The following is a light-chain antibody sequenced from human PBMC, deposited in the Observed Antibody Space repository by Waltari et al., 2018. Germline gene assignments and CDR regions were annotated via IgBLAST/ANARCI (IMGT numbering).Light chain of an antibody. CDR3: QQRSNGLT. J-gene: IGKJ4*01. CDR1: LSVSTY. V-gene: IGKV3-11*01. Sequence: ETVLTQSPDILSLSPGERATLSCRASLSVSTYLAWYQQNPGQAPRLLVYDASNRATGIPARFSGSGSGTDFTLTISSLEPEDFAVYYCQQRSNGLTFGGGTKVEIK. CDR2: DAS.